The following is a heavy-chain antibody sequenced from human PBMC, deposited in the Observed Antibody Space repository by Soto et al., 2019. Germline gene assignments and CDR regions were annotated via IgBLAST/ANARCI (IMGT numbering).Heavy chain of an antibody. CDR2: IKQDGSEK. Sequence: GGSLRLSCAASGFTFSSYWMSWVRQAPGKGLEWVANIKQDGSEKYYVDSVKGRFTISRDNAKNSLYLQMNSLRAEDTAVYYCAGEVRYFGNYYYGMDVWGQGTTVTVSS. CDR1: GFTFSSYW. V-gene: IGHV3-7*01. CDR3: AGEVRYFGNYYYGMDV. J-gene: IGHJ6*02. D-gene: IGHD3-9*01.